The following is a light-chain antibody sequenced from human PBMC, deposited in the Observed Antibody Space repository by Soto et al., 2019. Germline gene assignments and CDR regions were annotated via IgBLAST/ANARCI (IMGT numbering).Light chain of an antibody. Sequence: QSALTQPASVSGSPGQSITISCTGTSNDVGSYNLVSWYQQHPGKVPKLIIYEGSRRPSGVSNRFSGSKSGNTASLTISGLQAEDEADYYCCSYAGITTHVIFGGGTKLTVL. V-gene: IGLV2-23*01. CDR3: CSYAGITTHVI. J-gene: IGLJ2*01. CDR1: SNDVGSYNL. CDR2: EGS.